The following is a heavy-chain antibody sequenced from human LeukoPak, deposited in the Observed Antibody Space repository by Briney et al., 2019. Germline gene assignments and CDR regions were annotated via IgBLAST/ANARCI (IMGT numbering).Heavy chain of an antibody. Sequence: SVKVSCKASGYTFTSYYMHWVRQAPGQGLEWMGGIIPIFGTANYAQKFQGRVTITADKSTSTAYMELSSLRSEDTAVYYCASQYYDFWSGYFSNYYYYYMDVWGKGTTVTVSS. J-gene: IGHJ6*03. D-gene: IGHD3-3*01. CDR2: IIPIFGTA. CDR3: ASQYYDFWSGYFSNYYYYYMDV. V-gene: IGHV1-69*06. CDR1: GYTFTSYY.